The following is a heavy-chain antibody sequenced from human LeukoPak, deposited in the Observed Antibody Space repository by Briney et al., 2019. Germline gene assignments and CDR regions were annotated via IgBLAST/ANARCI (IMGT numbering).Heavy chain of an antibody. J-gene: IGHJ6*03. V-gene: IGHV3-11*01. Sequence: GGSLRLSCAASGFTFSDYYMSWIRQAPGKGLEWVSYISSSGSTIYYADSVKGRFTISRDNAKNSLYLQMNSLRAEDTAVYYCARVSYDFWSGYYLPCYYMDVWGKGTTVTVSS. CDR3: ARVSYDFWSGYYLPCYYMDV. D-gene: IGHD3-3*01. CDR2: ISSSGSTI. CDR1: GFTFSDYY.